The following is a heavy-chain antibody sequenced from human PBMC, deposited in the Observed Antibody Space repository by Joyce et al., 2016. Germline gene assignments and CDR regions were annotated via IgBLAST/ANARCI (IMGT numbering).Heavy chain of an antibody. CDR3: ARAHLPYYDVWSDYSVYFDS. CDR1: GFIFNNHN. CDR2: ISSSSSTI. Sequence: EVQLVESGGGLVQPGGSLRLSCAASGFIFNNHNMNWVRQAPGKGLEWISYISSSSSTIYYADSVKGRFTISRDNAKNSLFLQMNSLRAEDTAVYYCARAHLPYYDVWSDYSVYFDSWGQGTPVTVSS. V-gene: IGHV3-48*01. D-gene: IGHD3-3*01. J-gene: IGHJ4*02.